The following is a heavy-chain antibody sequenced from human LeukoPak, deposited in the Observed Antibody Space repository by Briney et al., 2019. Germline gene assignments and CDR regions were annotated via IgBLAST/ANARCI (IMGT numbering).Heavy chain of an antibody. CDR3: ARAPQYCSGGSCYSDY. J-gene: IGHJ4*02. CDR1: GFTFSAYW. CDR2: INEGGNVK. D-gene: IGHD2-15*01. Sequence: GGSLRLSCAASGFTFSAYWMTWVRQAPGKGLEWVANINEGGNVKFYVDSVKGRFTISRDNTKISLYLQMYSLRAEDTAVYYCARAPQYCSGGSCYSDYWGQGTLVTVSS. V-gene: IGHV3-7*01.